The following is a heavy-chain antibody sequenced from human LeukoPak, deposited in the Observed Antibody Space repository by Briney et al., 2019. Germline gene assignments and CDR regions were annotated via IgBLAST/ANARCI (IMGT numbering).Heavy chain of an antibody. CDR3: ARRVSVRAYSSSCVDY. CDR2: IYPGDSDT. V-gene: IGHV5-51*01. CDR1: GYSFTSYW. J-gene: IGHJ4*02. D-gene: IGHD6-13*01. Sequence: GEYLKLSGKGSGYSFTSYWIGWVRQTPGKGLEWMGIIYPGDSDTRYSPSFQGQVTISADKSISTAYLQWSSLKASDTAMCYCARRVSVRAYSSSCVDYWRQGTLVTVSS.